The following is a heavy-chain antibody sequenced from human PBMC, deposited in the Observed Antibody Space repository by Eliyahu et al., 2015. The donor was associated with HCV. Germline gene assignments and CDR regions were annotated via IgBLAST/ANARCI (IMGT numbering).Heavy chain of an antibody. D-gene: IGHD3-3*01. V-gene: IGHV5-51*01. CDR3: ARPHFGTIFGVVSPDAFDI. CDR1: GYSFTSYW. Sequence: EVQLVQSGAEVKKPGESXKISXXGSGYSFTSYWIGWVRQMPGKGLEWMGIIYPGDSDTRYSPSFQGQVTISADKSISTAYLQWSSLKASDTAMYYCARPHFGTIFGVVSPDAFDIWGQGTMVTVSS. CDR2: IYPGDSDT. J-gene: IGHJ3*02.